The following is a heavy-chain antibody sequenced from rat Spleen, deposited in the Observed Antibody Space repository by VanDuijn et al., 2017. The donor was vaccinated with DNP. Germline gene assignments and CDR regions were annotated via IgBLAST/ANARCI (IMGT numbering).Heavy chain of an antibody. CDR3: ARHGRRVFDY. D-gene: IGHD1-11*01. CDR2: ISTGGGNT. CDR1: GFNFKDYW. Sequence: EVKLVESGGGLVQPGRSLKLSCAASGFNFKDYWMGWVRQAPTKGLEWVASISTGGGNTYYRDSVKGRFTISRDDAKSSLYLQMNSLRSEDMATYYCARHGRRVFDYWGQGVMVTVSS. J-gene: IGHJ2*01. V-gene: IGHV5-25*01.